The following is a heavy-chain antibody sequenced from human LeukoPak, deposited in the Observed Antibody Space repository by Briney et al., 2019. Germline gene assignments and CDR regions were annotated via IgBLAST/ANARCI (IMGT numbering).Heavy chain of an antibody. CDR3: ARQGGGFWYFDL. CDR2: IYYSGST. Sequence: SETLSLTCTVSGGSISSYYWSWIRQPPGKGLEWIGYIYYSGSTNYNPSLKSRVTISVDTSKNQFSLKLSSVTAADTAVYYCARQGGGFWYFDLWGRGNLVTVSS. V-gene: IGHV4-59*08. J-gene: IGHJ2*01. D-gene: IGHD6-25*01. CDR1: GGSISSYY.